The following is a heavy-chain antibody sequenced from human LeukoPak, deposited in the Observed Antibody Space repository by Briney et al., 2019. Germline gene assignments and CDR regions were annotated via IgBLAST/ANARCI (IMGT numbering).Heavy chain of an antibody. CDR3: ARGRGYCSSTSCYAYIDY. CDR2: INHSGST. Sequence: SETLSLTCAVYGGSFSGYYWSWIRQPPGKGLEWIGEINHSGSTNYNPSLKSRVTISVDTSKNQFSLKLSSVTAADTAVYYCARGRGYCSSTSCYAYIDYWGQGTLVTVSS. CDR1: GGSFSGYY. D-gene: IGHD2-2*01. J-gene: IGHJ4*02. V-gene: IGHV4-34*01.